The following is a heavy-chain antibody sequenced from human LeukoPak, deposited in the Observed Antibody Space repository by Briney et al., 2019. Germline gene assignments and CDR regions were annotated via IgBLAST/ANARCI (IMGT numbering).Heavy chain of an antibody. V-gene: IGHV3-30-3*01. CDR3: ARVRGGRSWYYYGMDV. CDR2: ISYDGDNE. CDR1: GFAFSNFA. J-gene: IGHJ6*02. D-gene: IGHD2-15*01. Sequence: GGSLRLSCAASGFAFSNFAMHWVRQAPGKGLEWVAVISYDGDNEYYADSVKGQFTISRDNSKDRLYLQMNSLRPEDTAMYYCARVRGGRSWYYYGMDVWGRGTTVTVSS.